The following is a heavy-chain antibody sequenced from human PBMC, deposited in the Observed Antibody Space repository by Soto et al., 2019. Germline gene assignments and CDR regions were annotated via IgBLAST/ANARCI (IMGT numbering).Heavy chain of an antibody. CDR3: VRQGMDV. V-gene: IGHV5-51*01. J-gene: IGHJ6*02. Sequence: GESLKISCNGSGFRFHTYLIAWVRQMPGKGLEWMGIIYPGDSDTRYSPSFQGQVTMSADKSITTAYLQWSSLKASDTAMYYCVRQGMDVWGQGTTVTV. CDR1: GFRFHTYL. CDR2: IYPGDSDT.